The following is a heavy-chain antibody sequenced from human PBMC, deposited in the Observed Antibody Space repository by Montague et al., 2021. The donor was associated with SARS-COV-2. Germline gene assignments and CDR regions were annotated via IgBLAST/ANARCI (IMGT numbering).Heavy chain of an antibody. CDR1: GFDFFNFD. V-gene: IGHV3-48*03. Sequence: SLRLSCAASGFDFFNFDMAWVRQAPGRGLEWISDISSSGATILYADSLKGRFTISRDNIQKSLYLQMNSLRAEDTAVYYCATNKYCTLHDCRHGRHYFDHWGQGTLVTVSS. CDR2: ISSSGATI. D-gene: IGHD2-8*01. CDR3: ATNKYCTLHDCRHGRHYFDH. J-gene: IGHJ4*02.